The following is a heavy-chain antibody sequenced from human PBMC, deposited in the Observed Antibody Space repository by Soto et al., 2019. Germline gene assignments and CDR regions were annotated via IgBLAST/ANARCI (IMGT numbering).Heavy chain of an antibody. CDR3: ARDRYDFWSGSVGGMDV. V-gene: IGHV3-74*01. CDR2: INSDGSST. CDR1: DFTFRIYW. D-gene: IGHD3-3*01. J-gene: IGHJ6*02. Sequence: PRGSLPLSCVAPDFTFRIYWMHWVRQAPGKGLVWVSRINSDGSSTSYADSVKGRFTISRDNAKNTLYLQMNSLRAEDTAVYYCARDRYDFWSGSVGGMDVWGQGTTVTVSS.